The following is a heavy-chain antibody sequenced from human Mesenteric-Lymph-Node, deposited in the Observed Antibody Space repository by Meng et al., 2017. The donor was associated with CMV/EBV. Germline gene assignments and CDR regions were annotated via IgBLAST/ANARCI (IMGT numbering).Heavy chain of an antibody. D-gene: IGHD1-26*01. CDR2: ISGSGNTI. CDR1: GSTFSSFE. CDR3: TRGGVGPPDY. Sequence: GESLKISCVASGSTFSSFEMSWVRQAPGKGLEWLSYISGSGNTILYADSVKGRFTISRDNAKNALFLQMNSLRAEDTSVYYCTRGGVGPPDYWGQGALVTVSS. J-gene: IGHJ4*02. V-gene: IGHV3-48*03.